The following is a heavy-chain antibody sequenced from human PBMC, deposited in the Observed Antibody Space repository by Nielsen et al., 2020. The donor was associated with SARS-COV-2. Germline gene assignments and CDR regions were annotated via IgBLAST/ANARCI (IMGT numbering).Heavy chain of an antibody. J-gene: IGHJ4*02. Sequence: GESLKISCAASGFTFSSYWMHWVRQAPGKGLEWVSVIYSGGSTYYADSVEGRFTISRDNSKNTLYLQMNSLRAEDTAVYYCARDPDYGGNWGQGILVTVSS. V-gene: IGHV3-66*01. CDR2: IYSGGST. CDR3: ARDPDYGGN. D-gene: IGHD4-23*01. CDR1: GFTFSSYW.